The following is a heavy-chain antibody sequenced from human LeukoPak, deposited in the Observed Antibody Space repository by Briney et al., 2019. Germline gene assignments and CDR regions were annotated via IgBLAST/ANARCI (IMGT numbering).Heavy chain of an antibody. J-gene: IGHJ4*02. CDR3: ATRVRKRLWEFDY. Sequence: ASVKVSCKASGYTFTSYDINWVRQATGQGLEWMGWMNPNSGNTGYAQKFQGRVTMTRNTSISTAYMELSSLRSEDTAVYYCATRVRKRLWEFDYWGQGTLVTVSS. V-gene: IGHV1-8*01. CDR1: GYTFTSYD. CDR2: MNPNSGNT. D-gene: IGHD1-26*01.